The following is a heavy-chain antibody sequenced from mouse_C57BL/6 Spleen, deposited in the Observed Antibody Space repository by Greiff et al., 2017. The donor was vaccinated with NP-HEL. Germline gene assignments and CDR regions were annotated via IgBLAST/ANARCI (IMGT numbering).Heavy chain of an antibody. V-gene: IGHV14-4*01. J-gene: IGHJ2*01. CDR2: IDPENGDT. Sequence: EVQLQQSGAELVRPGASVKLSCTASGFNIKDDYMHWVKQRPEQGLEWIGWIDPENGDTEYASKFQGKAPITADTSSNTAYLQLSSLTSEDTAFYYCTRWLLFDYWGQGTTLTVSS. CDR3: TRWLLFDY. CDR1: GFNIKDDY. D-gene: IGHD2-3*01.